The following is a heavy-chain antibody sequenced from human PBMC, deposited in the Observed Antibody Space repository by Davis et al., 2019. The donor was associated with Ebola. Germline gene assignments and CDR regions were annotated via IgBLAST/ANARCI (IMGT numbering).Heavy chain of an antibody. CDR1: GFSFRNCA. J-gene: IGHJ5*02. CDR2: ISPNDNKD. Sequence: GESLKISCVASGFSFRNCAMHWVRQAPGRGLEWVALISPNDNKDYYADSVKGRFTISRDISKSTLFMEMNSLTAEDTAVYYCAKDGGNQMSKHNWFDTWGQGTLVTVSS. V-gene: IGHV3-30-3*01. CDR3: AKDGGNQMSKHNWFDT. D-gene: IGHD3-16*01.